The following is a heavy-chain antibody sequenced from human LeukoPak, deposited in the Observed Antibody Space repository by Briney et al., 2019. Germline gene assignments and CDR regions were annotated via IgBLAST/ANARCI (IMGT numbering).Heavy chain of an antibody. V-gene: IGHV3-23*01. J-gene: IGHJ6*02. CDR3: ARYCTSTTCPSHYYGMDA. CDR2: IVSSGVTT. D-gene: IGHD2-2*01. Sequence: PGGSLRLSCAAPGFTFSSYAMSWVRQAPGKGLEWVSAIVSSGVTTYYAESVKGRFTISRDNSKNTLYLQMSSLRADDTAVYFCARYCTSTTCPSHYYGMDAWGQGTTVTVPS. CDR1: GFTFSSYA.